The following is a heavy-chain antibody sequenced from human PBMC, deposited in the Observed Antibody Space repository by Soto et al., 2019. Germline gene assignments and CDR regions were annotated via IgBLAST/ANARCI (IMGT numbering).Heavy chain of an antibody. CDR3: AKGRIAVAAGAFDS. J-gene: IGHJ3*01. D-gene: IGHD6-19*01. CDR1: GFPFDRYA. Sequence: QVQLAESGGGVVQPGTSLRLSCAASGFPFDRYAIHWVRQAPGKGLEWVAAIWYDGSYTYYGESVKGRFLISRDNSKNTVVLEMNSLRGEDAAVYFCAKGRIAVAAGAFDSWGPGTRVIVSS. V-gene: IGHV3-33*03. CDR2: IWYDGSYT.